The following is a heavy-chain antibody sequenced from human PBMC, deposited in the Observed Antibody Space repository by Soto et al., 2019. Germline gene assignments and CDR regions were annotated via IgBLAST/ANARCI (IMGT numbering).Heavy chain of an antibody. CDR1: WIPFYNHS. J-gene: IGHJ4*02. CDR3: AKEYAGGISMITSYIDY. D-gene: IGHD3-16*01. CDR2: ISGSGTSA. Sequence: GGSLKPCCATPWIPFYNHSLGWVPPGPREGLEWVSGISGSGTSAYYADSVKGRFTISRDNSKNSLSLQMNSLRADDTAVYYCAKEYAGGISMITSYIDYWGRGTLVTVSS. V-gene: IGHV3-23*01.